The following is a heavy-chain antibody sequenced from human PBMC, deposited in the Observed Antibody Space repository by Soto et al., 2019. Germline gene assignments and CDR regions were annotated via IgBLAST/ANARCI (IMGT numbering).Heavy chain of an antibody. CDR3: ARPSNNYVAY. V-gene: IGHV5-51*01. CDR1: GYSFSNYW. Sequence: PGESLKISCKASGYSFSNYWIGWVRQMPGKGLEWMATVNPGDSESRYSPSFQGQVTISADKSISTAYLQWNSLKASDSAMYYCARPSNNYVAYWGQGTLVPVS. CDR2: VNPGDSES. J-gene: IGHJ4*02.